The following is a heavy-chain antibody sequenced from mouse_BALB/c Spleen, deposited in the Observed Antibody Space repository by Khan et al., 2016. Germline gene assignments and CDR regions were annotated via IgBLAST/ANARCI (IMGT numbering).Heavy chain of an antibody. Sequence: QIQLVQSGPELKKPGETVKISCKASGYTFTNYGMNWVKQAPGKGLKWMGWMNTYTGAPTYADDFKGRFAFSLKTSARTAYLQINNLKNEDTATYFCARDYDYDGDWYFDVWGAGTTVTVSS. CDR2: MNTYTGAP. D-gene: IGHD2-4*01. J-gene: IGHJ1*01. V-gene: IGHV9-3-1*01. CDR3: ARDYDYDGDWYFDV. CDR1: GYTFTNYG.